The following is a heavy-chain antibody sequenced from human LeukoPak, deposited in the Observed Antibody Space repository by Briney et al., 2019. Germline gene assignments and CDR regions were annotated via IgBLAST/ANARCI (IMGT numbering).Heavy chain of an antibody. Sequence: GGSLRLSCVASEFVFSSHAMIWVRHAPGKGLEWISSITSSSSHIFYADSVRGRFTISRDNANNALHLQMNSLRAEDTAVYYCWGGFWETVNTGYYSDFWGQGTLVTVSS. V-gene: IGHV3-21*01. CDR1: EFVFSSHA. CDR2: ITSSSSHI. D-gene: IGHD3-22*01. J-gene: IGHJ4*02. CDR3: WGGFWETVNTGYYSDF.